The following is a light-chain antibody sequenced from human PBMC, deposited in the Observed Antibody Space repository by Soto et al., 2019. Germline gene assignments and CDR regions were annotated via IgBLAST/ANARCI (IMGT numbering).Light chain of an antibody. CDR1: QTVNSDY. CDR3: QHYDGSPRT. Sequence: ETVLTQSPGTVSLSPGERATLSCRTSQTVNSDYLAWYQQKPGQAPRLLIYGVFNRATGIPDRFSGSGSGTYFTHTISGLEPEDSAFYYCQHYDGSPRTFGQGTNLEI. J-gene: IGKJ2*01. CDR2: GVF. V-gene: IGKV3-20*01.